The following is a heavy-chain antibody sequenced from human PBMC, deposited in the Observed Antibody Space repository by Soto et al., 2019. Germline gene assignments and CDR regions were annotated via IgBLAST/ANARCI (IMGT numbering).Heavy chain of an antibody. V-gene: IGHV3-21*01. CDR2: ISSSSSYI. CDR3: ARGWNDLWDYFDY. D-gene: IGHD1-1*01. J-gene: IGHJ4*02. CDR1: GFTFSSYG. Sequence: SGGSLRLSCAASGFTFSSYGMNWVRQAPGKGLEWVSSISSSSSYIYYADSVKGRFTISRDNAENSLYLQMNSLRAEDTAEYYCARGWNDLWDYFDYWGQGTLVTVSS.